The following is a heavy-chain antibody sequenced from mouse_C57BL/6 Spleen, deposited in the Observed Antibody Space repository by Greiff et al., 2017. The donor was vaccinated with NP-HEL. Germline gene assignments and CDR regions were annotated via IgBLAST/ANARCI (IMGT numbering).Heavy chain of an antibody. CDR1: GYTFTSYW. CDR3: ARSITTVVANFDV. Sequence: VQLQQPGAELVKPGASVKLSCKASGYTFTSYWMQWVKQRPGQGIDWIGEIDPSDSYTNYNQKFKGKATLTVDTSSSTAYMQISSLTSEDSAVYYCARSITTVVANFDVWGTGTTVTVSS. J-gene: IGHJ1*03. V-gene: IGHV1-50*01. D-gene: IGHD1-1*01. CDR2: IDPSDSYT.